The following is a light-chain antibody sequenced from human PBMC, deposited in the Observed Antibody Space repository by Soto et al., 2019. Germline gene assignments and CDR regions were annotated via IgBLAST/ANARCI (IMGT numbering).Light chain of an antibody. CDR2: DVS. CDR1: NSDVGGYTY. V-gene: IGLV2-14*03. Sequence: QSVLTQPASVSGSPGQSITISCTGTNSDVGGYTYVSWYQQHPGKAPKLMIYDVSNRPSGGSNRFSGSKSGNTASLTISGLQADDEADYYCSSYTSSSTPDVFGTGTKVTVL. CDR3: SSYTSSSTPDV. J-gene: IGLJ1*01.